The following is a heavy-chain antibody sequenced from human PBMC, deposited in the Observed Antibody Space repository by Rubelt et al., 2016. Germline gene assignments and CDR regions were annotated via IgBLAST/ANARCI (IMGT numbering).Heavy chain of an antibody. CDR3: ARDQSYGDCWDY. V-gene: IGHV3-21*01. J-gene: IGHJ4*02. Sequence: VQLVESGGGVVQPGRSLRLSCAASGFTFSSYAMHWVRQAPGKGLEWVSSISSSSSYIYYADSVNGRFTISRDNAKNSLYLQMISLRAEDTAVYYCARDQSYGDCWDYWGQGTLVTVSS. D-gene: IGHD4-17*01. CDR1: GFTFSSYA. CDR2: ISSSSSYI.